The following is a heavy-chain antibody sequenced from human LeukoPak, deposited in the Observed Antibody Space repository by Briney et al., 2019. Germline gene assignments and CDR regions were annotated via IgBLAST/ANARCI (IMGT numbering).Heavy chain of an antibody. CDR3: ARDYSSSWYGFPFDY. Sequence: GGPLRLSCAASGFTFSSYSMNWVRQAPGKGLEWVSSISSSSSYIYYADSVKGRFTISRDNAKNSLYLQMNSLRAEDTAVYYCARDYSSSWYGFPFDYWGQGTLVTVSS. J-gene: IGHJ4*02. V-gene: IGHV3-21*01. CDR2: ISSSSSYI. CDR1: GFTFSSYS. D-gene: IGHD6-13*01.